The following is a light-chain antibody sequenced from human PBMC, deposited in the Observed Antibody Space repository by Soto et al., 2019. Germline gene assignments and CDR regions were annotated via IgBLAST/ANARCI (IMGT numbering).Light chain of an antibody. CDR1: QSISTY. CDR2: GAS. J-gene: IGKJ1*01. CDR3: QQSSITPRT. V-gene: IGKV1-39*01. Sequence: DIRLTQSPSSLSASVGDRVTISCRASQSISTYLMWYQQKPGKAPNLLIYGASGLQYGVPSRFTGSGSGTEFTLTITGLQPEDFGTYYCQQSSITPRTFGQGTKVEIK.